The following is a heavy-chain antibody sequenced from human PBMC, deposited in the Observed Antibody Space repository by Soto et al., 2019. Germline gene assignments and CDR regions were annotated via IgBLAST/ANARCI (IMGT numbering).Heavy chain of an antibody. J-gene: IGHJ6*03. Sequence: GGSLRLSCAASGFTFSSYSMNWVRQAPGKGLEGVSYISSSSSTIYYADSVKGRVTISRDNAKNSLYLQMNSLRAEDTAVYYCARDWGDIVVVPAAERYYYYMDVWGKWTTVTVS. V-gene: IGHV3-48*01. CDR2: ISSSSSTI. CDR1: GFTFSSYS. D-gene: IGHD2-2*01. CDR3: ARDWGDIVVVPAAERYYYYMDV.